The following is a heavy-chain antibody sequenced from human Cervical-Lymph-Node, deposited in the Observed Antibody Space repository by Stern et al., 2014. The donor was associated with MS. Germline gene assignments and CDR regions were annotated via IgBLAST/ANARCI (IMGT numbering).Heavy chain of an antibody. D-gene: IGHD4-17*01. Sequence: VHLVESGGGVVQPGRSLRLSCATSGFNFNDYGMHWVRQSPGKGLEWVAGVWLDDNSRYYSDSVKGRFAISRDNSKKIVHLQMNSLRPEDTAVYYCARDAKVTTMEYYFDFWGQGTLVTVSS. V-gene: IGHV3-33*01. J-gene: IGHJ4*02. CDR1: GFNFNDYG. CDR2: VWLDDNSR. CDR3: ARDAKVTTMEYYFDF.